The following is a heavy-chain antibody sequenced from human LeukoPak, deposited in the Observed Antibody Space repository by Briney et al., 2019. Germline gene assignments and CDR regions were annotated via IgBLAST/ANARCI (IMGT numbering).Heavy chain of an antibody. CDR1: GFTFSRYW. Sequence: NPGGSLRLSCAASGFTFSRYWMHWVRQAPGKGPVWVARINSDGSNTANADSVKGRFTISRDNTKNTLILQMNSLRAEDTAVYYCARGSSDFWTPYMDAWGKGTTVTVSS. CDR3: ARGSSDFWTPYMDA. V-gene: IGHV3-74*03. CDR2: INSDGSNT. J-gene: IGHJ6*03. D-gene: IGHD3-3*01.